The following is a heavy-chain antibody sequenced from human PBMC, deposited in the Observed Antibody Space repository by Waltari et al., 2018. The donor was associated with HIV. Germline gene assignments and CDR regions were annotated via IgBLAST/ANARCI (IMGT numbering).Heavy chain of an antibody. Sequence: EVQLVASGGGLVQPGGSLRLSCAASGFTVSSNYMTWVRQAPGKGLEWVSVIYSGGSTYYADSVKGRFTISRDNSKNTLSLQMNSLRAEDTAVYYCASGRSVLGGAFDIWGQGTMVTVSS. D-gene: IGHD3-3*02. J-gene: IGHJ3*02. CDR3: ASGRSVLGGAFDI. CDR1: GFTVSSNY. CDR2: IYSGGST. V-gene: IGHV3-66*02.